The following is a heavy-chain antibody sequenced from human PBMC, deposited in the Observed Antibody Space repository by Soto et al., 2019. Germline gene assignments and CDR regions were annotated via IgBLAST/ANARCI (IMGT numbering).Heavy chain of an antibody. Sequence: SLRLSCTASGFTFGDYAMSWVRQAPGKGLEWVGFIRSKAYGGTTEYAASVKGRFTISRDDSKSIAYLQMNSLKTEDTAVYYCTRRQATFDYWGQGTLVTVSS. V-gene: IGHV3-49*04. CDR1: GFTFGDYA. CDR3: TRRQATFDY. J-gene: IGHJ4*02. CDR2: IRSKAYGGTT.